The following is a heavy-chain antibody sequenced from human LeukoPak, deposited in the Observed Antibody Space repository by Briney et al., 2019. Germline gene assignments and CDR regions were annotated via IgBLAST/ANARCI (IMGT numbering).Heavy chain of an antibody. V-gene: IGHV3-48*01. J-gene: IGHJ4*02. CDR2: INIDSITV. Sequence: SGGSLRLSCAASGFPHSSYSINWVRQAPAKGLGWVSYINIDSITVNYADSVKGRFTISRDNAKNSLYLQMNSLRAEDTAVYYCSTAKFDNWGQGTLVTVSS. CDR1: GFPHSSYS. CDR3: STAKFDN.